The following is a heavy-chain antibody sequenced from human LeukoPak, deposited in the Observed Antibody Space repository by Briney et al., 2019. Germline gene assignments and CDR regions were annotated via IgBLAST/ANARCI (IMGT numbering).Heavy chain of an antibody. CDR3: ARDPRLRPPRD. CDR1: GGSFSGYY. Sequence: PSETLSLTCAVYGGSFSGYYWSWIRQHPGKGLEWIGYIYYSGSTYYNPSLKSRVTISVDTSKNQFSLKLSSVTAADTAVYYCARDPRLRPPRDWGQGTLVTVSS. D-gene: IGHD4-17*01. J-gene: IGHJ4*02. CDR2: IYYSGST. V-gene: IGHV4-31*11.